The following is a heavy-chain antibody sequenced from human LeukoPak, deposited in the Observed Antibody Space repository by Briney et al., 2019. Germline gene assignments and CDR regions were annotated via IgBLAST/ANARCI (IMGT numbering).Heavy chain of an antibody. J-gene: IGHJ4*02. CDR3: ARHGNWEPFDY. D-gene: IGHD1-1*01. CDR1: GASLRSSDYY. CDR2: VYYSGST. V-gene: IGHV4-39*01. Sequence: SETLSLTCVLSGASLRSSDYYWAWIRQPPGKVLGWIGTVYYSGSTYYNPSLNSRVTISVDTSKNSFSLNVSSLTAAYTAVYYCARHGNWEPFDYWGQGSLVTVSS.